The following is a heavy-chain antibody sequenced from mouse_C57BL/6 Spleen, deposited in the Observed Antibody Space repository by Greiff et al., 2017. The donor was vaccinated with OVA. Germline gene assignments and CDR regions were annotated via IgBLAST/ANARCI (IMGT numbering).Heavy chain of an antibody. CDR1: GYSITSGYY. Sequence: EVKLQESGPGLVKPSQSLSLTCSVTGYSITSGYYWHWIRQFPGNKLEWMGYISYDGSNNYNPSLKNRISITRDTSKNQFFLKLNSVTTEDTATYYCARLLGVWYFDVWGTGTTVTVSS. J-gene: IGHJ1*03. CDR3: ARLLGVWYFDV. CDR2: ISYDGSN. V-gene: IGHV3-6*01.